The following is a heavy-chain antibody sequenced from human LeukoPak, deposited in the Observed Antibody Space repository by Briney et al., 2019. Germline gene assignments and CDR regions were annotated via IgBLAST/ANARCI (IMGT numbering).Heavy chain of an antibody. Sequence: SETLSLTCAVYGGSFSGYYWSWIRQPPGKGLEWIGEINHSGSTNYNPSLKSRVTISVDTSKNQFSLKLSSVTAADTAVYYCARANGGYDFWSGRTDAFDIWGQGTMVTVSS. CDR2: INHSGST. CDR1: GGSFSGYY. J-gene: IGHJ3*02. V-gene: IGHV4-34*01. D-gene: IGHD3-3*01. CDR3: ARANGGYDFWSGRTDAFDI.